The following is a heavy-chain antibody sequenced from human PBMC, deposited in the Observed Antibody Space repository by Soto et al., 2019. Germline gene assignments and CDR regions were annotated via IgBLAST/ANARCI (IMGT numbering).Heavy chain of an antibody. J-gene: IGHJ4*02. D-gene: IGHD5-12*01. CDR3: ARVQMATLYFDY. Sequence: TLSLTCTVSGGSISSYYWSWVRQPPGRGLEWIGYIYYSGTHKYNPSLKSRLTISVDTSKNQFSLRLNSVTAADTAVYYCARVQMATLYFDYWGQGALVTVSS. CDR1: GGSISSYY. V-gene: IGHV4-59*01. CDR2: IYYSGTH.